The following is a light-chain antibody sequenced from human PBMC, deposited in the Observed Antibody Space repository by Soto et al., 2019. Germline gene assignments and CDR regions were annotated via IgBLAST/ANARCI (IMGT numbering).Light chain of an antibody. CDR3: SSYAASNIFYLV. J-gene: IGLJ3*02. Sequence: QSVLTQPPSASGSPGQSVTISCTGTSSDVGGYNYVSWYQQYPGRAPKLMIYEVTKRPSGVPDRFSGSKSGNTASLTVSGLQAEDEADFYRSSYAASNIFYLVFGGGSQLTVL. CDR2: EVT. V-gene: IGLV2-8*01. CDR1: SSDVGGYNY.